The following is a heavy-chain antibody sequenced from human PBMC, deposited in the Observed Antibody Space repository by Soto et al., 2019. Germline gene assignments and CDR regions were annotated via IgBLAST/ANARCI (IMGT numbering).Heavy chain of an antibody. CDR2: IWSDGSSE. J-gene: IGHJ6*02. D-gene: IGHD1-1*01. Sequence: QVQLVESGGGVVQPGRSLSLSCAASGFIFSSYGMHWVRQTPGKGLEWVAVIWSDGSSEYYADSVKGRFTISRANSKNTLSLQMNSLRAEATAVYYWALDQLPRVAHYYGMDVWGEATTVTVSS. CDR3: ALDQLPRVAHYYGMDV. V-gene: IGHV3-33*01. CDR1: GFIFSSYG.